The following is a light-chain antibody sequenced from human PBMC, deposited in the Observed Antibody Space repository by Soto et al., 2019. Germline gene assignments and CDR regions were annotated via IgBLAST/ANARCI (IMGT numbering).Light chain of an antibody. V-gene: IGLV3-21*04. CDR1: NIGSKS. CDR2: YDS. CDR3: QVWDIGSGVA. Sequence: SYVLTQAPSVSVAPGXXXRVTCGGNNIGSKSVHWYQQKPGQAPVLVIYYDSDRPSGVPERFSGSNSGNMATLTISRVEAGDEADYYCQVWDIGSGVAFGGGTKLTVL. J-gene: IGLJ2*01.